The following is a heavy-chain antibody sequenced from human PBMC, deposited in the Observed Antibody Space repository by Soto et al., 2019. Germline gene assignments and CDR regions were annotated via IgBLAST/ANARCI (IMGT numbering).Heavy chain of an antibody. Sequence: SETLSLTCTVSGGSISSGDYYWSWIRQPPRKGLEWIGYIYYSGSTYYNPSLKSRVTISVDTSKNQFSLKLSSVTAADTAVYYCARGSYYDSSGYYYFDYWGQGTLVTVSS. J-gene: IGHJ4*02. D-gene: IGHD3-22*01. CDR3: ARGSYYDSSGYYYFDY. CDR1: GGSISSGDYY. CDR2: IYYSGST. V-gene: IGHV4-30-4*01.